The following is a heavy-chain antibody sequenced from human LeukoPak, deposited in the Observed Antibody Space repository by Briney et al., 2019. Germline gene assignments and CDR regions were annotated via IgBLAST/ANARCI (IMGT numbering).Heavy chain of an antibody. CDR2: ISHSGST. J-gene: IGHJ4*02. CDR3: ARHDRLGAKYTYGPMYY. V-gene: IGHV4-59*08. CDR1: GGSISSDY. D-gene: IGHD5-18*01. Sequence: SETLSLTCTVSGGSISSDYWSWIRQPPGKELEWIGYISHSGSTKYNPSLKSRVTISVDTSKNQFSLRLSSVTAADTAVYYCARHDRLGAKYTYGPMYYWGQGTLVTVSS.